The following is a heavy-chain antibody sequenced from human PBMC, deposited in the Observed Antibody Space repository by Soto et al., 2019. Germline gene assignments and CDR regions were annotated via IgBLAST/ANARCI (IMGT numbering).Heavy chain of an antibody. D-gene: IGHD4-17*01. CDR2: IYYSGTT. CDR3: AGSYDYDEYAFDF. J-gene: IGHJ4*02. Sequence: SETLSLTCTVSGGSISSNYWSWIRQPPGKGLEWIGYIYYSGTTNYNPSLKSRVTISLDTLKNQFSLKLSSVTAADTAVYYCAGSYDYDEYAFDFWGQGTLVTVTS. CDR1: GGSISSNY. V-gene: IGHV4-59*08.